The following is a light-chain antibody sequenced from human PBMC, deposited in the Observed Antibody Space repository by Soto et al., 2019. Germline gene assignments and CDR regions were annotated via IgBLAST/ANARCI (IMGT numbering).Light chain of an antibody. Sequence: QSVLTQPPSASGTPGQRVTISCSGSSSNIGSNTVNWYQQLPGTAPKLLLYGINQRPSGVPDRFSGSKSGTSASLAISGLQSEDEADYYCAAWDDSLNGYVFGTGTKLTVL. V-gene: IGLV1-44*01. CDR1: SSNIGSNT. J-gene: IGLJ1*01. CDR3: AAWDDSLNGYV. CDR2: GIN.